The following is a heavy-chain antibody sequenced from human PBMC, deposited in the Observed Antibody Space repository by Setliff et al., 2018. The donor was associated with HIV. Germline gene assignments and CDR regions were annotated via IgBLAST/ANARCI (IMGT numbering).Heavy chain of an antibody. CDR3: ARLPDSGFYYSPLLNNWYFDL. Sequence: PSETLSLTCVVSGYSISSGYFWGWIRQPPGEGLEWIGNMHHSGSTYYNPSLKSRVTMSVDTSKNQFSLKLTSVTAADTAVYYCARLPDSGFYYSPLLNNWYFDLWGPGTLVTVSS. CDR1: GYSISSGYF. V-gene: IGHV4-38-2*01. CDR2: MHHSGST. D-gene: IGHD3-22*01. J-gene: IGHJ2*01.